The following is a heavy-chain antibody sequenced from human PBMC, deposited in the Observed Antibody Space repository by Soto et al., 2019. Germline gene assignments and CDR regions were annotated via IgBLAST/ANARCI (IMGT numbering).Heavy chain of an antibody. CDR1: GFIFSDYY. J-gene: IGHJ6*02. D-gene: IGHD3-3*01. CDR2: SSNRDRST. V-gene: IGHV3-11*01. Sequence: QVQLVESGGGLGKPGGSLRLSCAASGFIFSDYYMTWIRQAPGKGLEWLSCSSNRDRSTYYADSVKDRFVVSKDNAKNLVYLQMNSLRAEDTAVYFCARAWKIEKFGVICMSKGLDVWGQGTTVTVSS. CDR3: ARAWKIEKFGVICMSKGLDV.